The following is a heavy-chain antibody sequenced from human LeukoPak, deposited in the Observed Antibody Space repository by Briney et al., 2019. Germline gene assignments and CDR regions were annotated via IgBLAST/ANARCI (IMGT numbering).Heavy chain of an antibody. CDR2: MQHDGGRK. D-gene: IGHD3-10*01. V-gene: IGHV3-30*02. CDR1: AFNIEGHN. J-gene: IGHJ3*02. Sequence: GGSLKLSCAASAFNIEGHNMHWVRQAPGKGLEWVSFMQHDGGRKWYLDSVKGRFTISRDNSKNTLSLQMNDLRLKDTAVYYCAKDFGSGRYAFDIWGQGTIVTVSS. CDR3: AKDFGSGRYAFDI.